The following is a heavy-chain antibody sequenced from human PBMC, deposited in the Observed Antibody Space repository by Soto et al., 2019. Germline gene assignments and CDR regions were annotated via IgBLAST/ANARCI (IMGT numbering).Heavy chain of an antibody. CDR3: AKGIQVIRNYDAFHS. D-gene: IGHD1-7*01. CDR1: GFTFSIYS. CDR2: ITASGGTT. V-gene: IGHV3-23*01. Sequence: GGSLRLSCAASGFTFSIYSMSWVRQAPGKGLEWVSHITASGGTTYYADSVKVRFTISRDSSRNTLYLQMNSLRAEDTALYYCAKGIQVIRNYDAFHSCGQGTMGTVSS. J-gene: IGHJ3*02.